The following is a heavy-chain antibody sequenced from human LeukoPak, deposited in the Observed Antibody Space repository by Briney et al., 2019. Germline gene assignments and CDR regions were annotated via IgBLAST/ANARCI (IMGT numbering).Heavy chain of an antibody. CDR2: INAGNGDT. V-gene: IGHV1-3*01. D-gene: IGHD6-19*01. J-gene: IGHJ4*02. CDR3: ASILYSSGTDY. CDR1: GYTFTSYG. Sequence: ASVKVSCKASGYTFTSYGMHWVRQAPGQRLEWMGWINAGNGDTKYSQKFQGRVTITRDTSASTAYMELSSLRSEGTAVYYCASILYSSGTDYWGQGTLVTVSS.